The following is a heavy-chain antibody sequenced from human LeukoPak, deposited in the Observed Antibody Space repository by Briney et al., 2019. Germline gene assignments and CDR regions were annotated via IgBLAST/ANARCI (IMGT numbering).Heavy chain of an antibody. CDR2: IRSKTYGGTT. CDR3: TRYSGRTDY. CDR1: GFTFGTYA. V-gene: IGHV3-49*03. D-gene: IGHD5-18*01. J-gene: IGHJ4*02. Sequence: GGSLRLSCTSSGFTFGTYAVSWFRQAPGKGLEWVAFIRSKTYGGTTEYAASVKGRFTISRDDSKSIAYLQMNSLKTEDTAVYYCTRYSGRTDYWGQGTLVSVSS.